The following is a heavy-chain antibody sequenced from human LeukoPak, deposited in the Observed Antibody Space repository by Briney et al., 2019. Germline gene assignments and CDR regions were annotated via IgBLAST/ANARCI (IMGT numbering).Heavy chain of an antibody. J-gene: IGHJ5*02. D-gene: IGHD2/OR15-2a*01. Sequence: NPSETLSLTCTVSGGSIDTSSYYWGWIRQPPGKGLEWIGSGYYSGTSYYKPSLKSRVTISVDTSKKQFSLKLSSVTAADTAVYYCARHFRMTSFNFDPWGQGILVTVSS. CDR1: GGSIDTSSYY. V-gene: IGHV4-39*01. CDR2: GYYSGTS. CDR3: ARHFRMTSFNFDP.